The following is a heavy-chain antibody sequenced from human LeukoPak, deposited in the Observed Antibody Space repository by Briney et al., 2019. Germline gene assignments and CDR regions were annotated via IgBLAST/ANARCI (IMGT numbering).Heavy chain of an antibody. D-gene: IGHD3-22*01. CDR3: TTGGYYDSSGYYYGGYLQH. CDR1: GFTFSNAW. V-gene: IGHV3-15*01. J-gene: IGHJ1*01. CDR2: IKSKTDGGTT. Sequence: GGSLRLSCAASGFTFSNAWMSWVRQAPGKGLEWVGRIKSKTDGGTTDYAAPVKGRFTISRDDSKNTLYLQMNSLKTEDTAVYYCTTGGYYDSSGYYYGGYLQHWGPGTLVTVSS.